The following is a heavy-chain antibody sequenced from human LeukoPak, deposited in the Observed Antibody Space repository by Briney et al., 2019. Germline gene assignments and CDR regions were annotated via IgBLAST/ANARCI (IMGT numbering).Heavy chain of an antibody. CDR3: ARDFRYYYDSSGHHAFDI. CDR2: ISAYNGNT. J-gene: IGHJ3*02. V-gene: IGHV1-18*01. D-gene: IGHD3-22*01. Sequence: ASVKVSCKASGYTFTSYGISWVRQAPGQGLEWMGWISAYNGNTNYAQKLQGRVTMTTDTSTSTAYMELRSLRSDDTAVYYCARDFRYYYDSSGHHAFDIWGQGTMVTVSS. CDR1: GYTFTSYG.